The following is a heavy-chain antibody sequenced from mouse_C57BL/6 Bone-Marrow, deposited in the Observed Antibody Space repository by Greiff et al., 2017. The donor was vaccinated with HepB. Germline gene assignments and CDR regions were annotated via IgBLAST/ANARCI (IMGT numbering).Heavy chain of an antibody. J-gene: IGHJ1*03. CDR3: TREGFITTVVDYWYFDV. CDR1: GFTFSDAW. Sequence: DVKLVESGGGLVQPGGSMKLSCAASGFTFSDAWMDWVRQSPEKGLEWVAEIRNKANNHATYYAESVKGRFTISRDDSKSSVYLQMNSLRAEDTGIYYCTREGFITTVVDYWYFDVWGTGTTVTVSS. CDR2: IRNKANNHAT. V-gene: IGHV6-6*01. D-gene: IGHD1-1*01.